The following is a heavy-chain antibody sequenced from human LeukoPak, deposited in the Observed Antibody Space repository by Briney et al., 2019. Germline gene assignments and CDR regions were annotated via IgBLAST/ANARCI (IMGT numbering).Heavy chain of an antibody. CDR2: IYSGGST. D-gene: IGHD2-21*02. CDR3: ARDSLTYCGGDCSLAYYYYMDV. Sequence: PGGSLRLSCAASGFTVSSNYMSWVRQAPGKGLEWVSVIYSGGSTYYADSVKGRFTISRDNAKNSLYLQMNSLRAEDTAVYYCARDSLTYCGGDCSLAYYYYMDVWGKGTTVTVSS. V-gene: IGHV3-66*01. CDR1: GFTVSSNY. J-gene: IGHJ6*03.